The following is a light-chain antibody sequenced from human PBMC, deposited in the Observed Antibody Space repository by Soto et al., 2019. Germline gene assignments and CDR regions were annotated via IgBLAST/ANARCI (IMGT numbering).Light chain of an antibody. CDR1: QSVSSSY. V-gene: IGKV3-20*01. CDR3: QQYGSSPPWT. CDR2: GAS. Sequence: EIVLPQSPGALSLSPGDRATLSCRASQSVSSSYLAWYQQNPGQAPRLLIYGASSRATGIPDRFSGSGSGTDFTLTISRLEPEDFAVYYCQQYGSSPPWTFGQGTKVDIK. J-gene: IGKJ1*01.